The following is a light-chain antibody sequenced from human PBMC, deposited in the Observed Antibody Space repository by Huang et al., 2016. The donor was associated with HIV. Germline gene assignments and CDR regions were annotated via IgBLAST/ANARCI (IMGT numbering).Light chain of an antibody. J-gene: IGKJ2*01. Sequence: EIVLTQSPGTLSLSPGERATLSCRASQSVSSGYLAWYQQKPGQAPRLLIYGASRRATGIPDRFSGSGSGTDFTLTISRLEPEDFAVYYCQQYGSSLYTFGQGTKVEIK. CDR2: GAS. V-gene: IGKV3-20*01. CDR1: QSVSSGY. CDR3: QQYGSSLYT.